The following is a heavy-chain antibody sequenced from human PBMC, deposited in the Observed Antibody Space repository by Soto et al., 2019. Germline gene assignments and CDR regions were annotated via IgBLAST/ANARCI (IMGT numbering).Heavy chain of an antibody. J-gene: IGHJ5*02. D-gene: IGHD2-2*01. CDR1: GGSISSYY. CDR2: IYTSGST. V-gene: IGHV4-4*07. CDR3: ARGRVYCSSTSCYGYWFDP. Sequence: PSETLSLTCTVSGGSISSYYWSWIRQPAGKGLEWIGRIYTSGSTNYNPSLKSRVTMSVDTSKNQFSLKLSSVTAADTAVYYCARGRVYCSSTSCYGYWFDPWGQGTLVTVSS.